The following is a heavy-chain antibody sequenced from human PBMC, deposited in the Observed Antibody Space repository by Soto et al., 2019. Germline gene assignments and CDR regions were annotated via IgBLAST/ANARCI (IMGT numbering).Heavy chain of an antibody. D-gene: IGHD6-19*01. CDR2: IWYDGSNK. CDR3: ARDASIAVAGDNWFDP. CDR1: GFTFSSYG. J-gene: IGHJ5*02. V-gene: IGHV3-33*01. Sequence: GGSLRLSCAASGFTFSSYGMHWVRQAPGKGLEWVAVIWYDGSNKYYADSVKGRFTISRDNSKNTLYLQMNSLRAEDTAVYYCARDASIAVAGDNWFDPWGQGTLVTVSS.